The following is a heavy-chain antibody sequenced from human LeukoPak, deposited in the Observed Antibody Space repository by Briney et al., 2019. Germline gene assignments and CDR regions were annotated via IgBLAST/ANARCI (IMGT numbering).Heavy chain of an antibody. D-gene: IGHD5-12*01. J-gene: IGHJ4*02. Sequence: GASVKVSCKASGYTFVTHWMHWVRQAPGQGLERMAIINPSGDFRSYAQKFQGRLTVTRDMSTRTVYMELSDLRPEDTAVYYCARVSDVVAQAFDYWGQGTLVTVSS. CDR2: INPSGDFR. CDR3: ARVSDVVAQAFDY. V-gene: IGHV1-46*01. CDR1: GYTFVTHW.